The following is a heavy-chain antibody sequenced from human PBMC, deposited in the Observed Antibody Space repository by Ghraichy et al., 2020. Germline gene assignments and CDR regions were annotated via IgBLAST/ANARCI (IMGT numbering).Heavy chain of an antibody. CDR1: GGSISSGSHY. V-gene: IGHV4-39*02. D-gene: IGHD6-19*01. CDR3: ASTPSSGWPLTFDY. Sequence: ESLNISCTVSGGSISSGSHYWGWIRQPPGKGLEWIGSIYYSGSTYYKPSLKSRITISVDTSKNHFSLRLSSVTAADTAVYYCASTPSSGWPLTFDYWGQGILVTVSS. J-gene: IGHJ4*02. CDR2: IYYSGST.